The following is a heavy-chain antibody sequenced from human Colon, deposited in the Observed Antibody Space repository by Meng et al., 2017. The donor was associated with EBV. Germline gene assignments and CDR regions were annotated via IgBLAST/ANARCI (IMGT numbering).Heavy chain of an antibody. CDR3: ARRGPSGNFSP. V-gene: IGHV4-34*01. D-gene: IGHD3-10*01. Sequence: QVQQQQGGACLVKSSESSSRCFAVYGGSFRDYFWKWIGHPPGKWLEWIGEIDHRGNTKYNPSLKSRVTISLDTSKKQFSLKVSSVTAADSAVYYCARRGPSGNFSPWSQGALVTVSS. J-gene: IGHJ5*02. CDR2: IDHRGNT. CDR1: GGSFRDYF.